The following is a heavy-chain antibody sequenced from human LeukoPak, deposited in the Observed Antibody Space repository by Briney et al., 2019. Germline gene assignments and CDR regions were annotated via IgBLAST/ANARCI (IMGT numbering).Heavy chain of an antibody. CDR1: GFTFSNYW. CDR2: IKRDGSEK. Sequence: GGSLRLSCAASGFTFSNYWMTWVRQAPGKGLEWVANIKRDGSEKYYVDSVKGRFTISRDNAKNSLYLQMNSLRDGDTAVYYCARVGLGYYSGDYWGQGTLVTVSS. V-gene: IGHV3-7*02. CDR3: ARVGLGYYSGDY. D-gene: IGHD3-22*01. J-gene: IGHJ4*02.